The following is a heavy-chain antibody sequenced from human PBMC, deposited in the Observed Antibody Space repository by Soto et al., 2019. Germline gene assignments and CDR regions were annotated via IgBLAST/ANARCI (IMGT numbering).Heavy chain of an antibody. D-gene: IGHD5-12*01. CDR1: GYTFTGHY. Sequence: ASVKVSCKASGYTFTGHYIHWVRQAPEQGPEWMGEIGPETGATRYAQKFRGRVTMTRDMSITTVYMELNNLRPDDTAVYYCGRGRSGQIVVFYWGQGTPVTVS. J-gene: IGHJ4*02. CDR3: GRGRSGQIVVFY. V-gene: IGHV1-2*02. CDR2: IGPETGAT.